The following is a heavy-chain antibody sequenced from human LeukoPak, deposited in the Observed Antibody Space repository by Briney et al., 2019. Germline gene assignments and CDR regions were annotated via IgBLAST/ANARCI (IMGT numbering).Heavy chain of an antibody. CDR1: GFIFSSYW. V-gene: IGHV3-7*01. CDR3: ARDVGLTRGYFDY. D-gene: IGHD3-9*01. CDR2: IKEDGSAK. J-gene: IGHJ4*02. Sequence: GGSLRLSCAASGFIFSSYWMNWVRQAPGKGLEWVANIKEDGSAKYYVDSVKGRFTISRDNAKNSMYLQMNSLRAEDTAVYYCARDVGLTRGYFDYWGQGTLVTVSS.